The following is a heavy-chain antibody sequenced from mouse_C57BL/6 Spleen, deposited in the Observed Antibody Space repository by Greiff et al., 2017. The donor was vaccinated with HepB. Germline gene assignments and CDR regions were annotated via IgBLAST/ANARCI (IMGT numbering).Heavy chain of an antibody. V-gene: IGHV2-3*01. CDR2: ICGDGST. J-gene: IGHJ3*01. CDR1: GFSLTSYG. D-gene: IGHD1-1*01. Sequence: VMLVESGPGLVAPSQSLSITCTVSGFSLTSYGVSWVRQPPGKGLEWLGVICGDGSTTYHSAPISRLSISKENSKSQVFLKQNSLQTDDTATYDCAKLHYYGSSYEAYWGQGTLVTVSA. CDR3: AKLHYYGSSYEAY.